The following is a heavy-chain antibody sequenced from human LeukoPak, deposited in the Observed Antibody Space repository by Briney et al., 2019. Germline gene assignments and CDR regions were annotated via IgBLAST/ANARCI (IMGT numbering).Heavy chain of an antibody. CDR2: INPNSGGT. CDR3: ARGGHDYDNWFDP. V-gene: IGHV1-2*04. Sequence: ASVKVSCKASGYTFTGYYMHWVRQAPGQGLEWMEWINPNSGGTNYAQKFQGWVTMTRDTSISTAYMELSRLRSDDTAVYYCARGGHDYDNWFDPWGQGTLVTVSS. D-gene: IGHD4-17*01. CDR1: GYTFTGYY. J-gene: IGHJ5*02.